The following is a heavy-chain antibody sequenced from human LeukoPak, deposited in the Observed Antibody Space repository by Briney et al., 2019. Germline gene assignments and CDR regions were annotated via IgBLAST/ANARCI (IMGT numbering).Heavy chain of an antibody. V-gene: IGHV1-2*02. J-gene: IGHJ4*02. CDR1: GYTFTGYY. CDR2: INPNSGGT. CDR3: ARGGRYSGSSWYGPFSRDEYFEY. Sequence: ASVKVSCKASGYTFTGYYMHWVRQAPGQGLEWMGWINPNSGGTNCAQKFQGRVTMTRDTSISTAYMELSRLRSDDTAVYYCARGGRYSGSSWYGPFSRDEYFEYWGQGTLVTVSS. D-gene: IGHD6-13*01.